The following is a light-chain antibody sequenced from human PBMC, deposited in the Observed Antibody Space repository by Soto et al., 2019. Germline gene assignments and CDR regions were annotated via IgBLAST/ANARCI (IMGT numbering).Light chain of an antibody. Sequence: MTQRPATVSASQGDGGTLSFSAAQDVTTNFACYQVQRGQPPRLLIHDISTRAPGVPARFSGSGSGTEFTLTISSLQPEDFTVYSCLQYHNLWAFGQGTKVDIK. CDR2: DIS. CDR3: LQYHNLWA. J-gene: IGKJ1*01. CDR1: QDVTTN. V-gene: IGKV3-15*01.